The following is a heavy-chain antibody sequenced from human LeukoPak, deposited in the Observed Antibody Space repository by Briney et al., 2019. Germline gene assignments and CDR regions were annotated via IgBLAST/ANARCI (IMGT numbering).Heavy chain of an antibody. D-gene: IGHD6-13*01. V-gene: IGHV3-23*01. CDR3: ARVSRIAAAGELNWFDP. CDR1: GFTFSGSA. Sequence: GGSLILSCAASGFTFSGSAMSWVRQAPGEGLEWVSLISYSGANSYYTDSVRGRFTISRDNSKDTLFLQMNSLRAEDTAIYYCARVSRIAAAGELNWFDPWGQGTLVTVSS. CDR2: ISYSGANS. J-gene: IGHJ5*02.